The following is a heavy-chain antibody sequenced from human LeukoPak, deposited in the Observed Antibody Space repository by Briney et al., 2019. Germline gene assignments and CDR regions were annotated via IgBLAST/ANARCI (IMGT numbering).Heavy chain of an antibody. J-gene: IGHJ3*01. D-gene: IGHD1-26*01. Sequence: PGGSLRLSCAASGFTFTSYAMNWVCQAPGKGLEWVSSISSSSRDINYADSVKGRFTISRDNAWNSLYVQMNSLRAEDTAVYYCARDMGVFWGQGTMVTVSS. CDR2: ISSSSRDI. CDR3: ARDMGVF. V-gene: IGHV3-21*01. CDR1: GFTFTSYA.